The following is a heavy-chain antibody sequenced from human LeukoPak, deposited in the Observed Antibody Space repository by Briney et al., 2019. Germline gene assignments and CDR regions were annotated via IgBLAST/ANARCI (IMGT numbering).Heavy chain of an antibody. D-gene: IGHD6-13*01. J-gene: IGHJ5*02. CDR1: GFTFSSYA. CDR2: ISGSGGST. CDR3: AKDPAAAGIVYNWFDP. Sequence: GGSLRLSCAASGFTFSSYAMSWVRQAPVKGLEWVSAISGSGGSTYYADSVKGRFTISRDNSKNTLYLQMNSLRAEDTAVYYCAKDPAAAGIVYNWFDPWGQGTLVTVSS. V-gene: IGHV3-23*01.